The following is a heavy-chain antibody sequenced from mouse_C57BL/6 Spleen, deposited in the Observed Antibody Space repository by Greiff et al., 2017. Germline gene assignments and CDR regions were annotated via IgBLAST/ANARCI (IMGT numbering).Heavy chain of an antibody. CDR2: IYPGDGDT. CDR1: GYAFSSYW. V-gene: IGHV1-80*01. Sequence: QVQLQQSGAELVKPGASVKISCKASGYAFSSYWMNWVKQRPGKGLEWIGQIYPGDGDTNYNGKFKGKATLTADKSSSTAYMQLSSLTSEDSAVYCCARSGLTGYFDYWGQGTTLTVSS. D-gene: IGHD4-1*01. CDR3: ARSGLTGYFDY. J-gene: IGHJ2*01.